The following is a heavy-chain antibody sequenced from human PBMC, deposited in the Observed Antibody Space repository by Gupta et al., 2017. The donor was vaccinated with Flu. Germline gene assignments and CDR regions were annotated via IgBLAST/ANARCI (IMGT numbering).Heavy chain of an antibody. J-gene: IGHJ6*03. Sequence: AMSWVRQAPGKGLEWVSAISGGSGSTYYADSVKGRLTISRDNSKSTLFLQMNNLRAEDTAVYYCAKTSDYDFWSGYSKYYYIDVWGKGTTVTVSS. CDR2: ISGGSGST. CDR1: A. D-gene: IGHD3-3*01. CDR3: AKTSDYDFWSGYSKYYYIDV. V-gene: IGHV3-23*01.